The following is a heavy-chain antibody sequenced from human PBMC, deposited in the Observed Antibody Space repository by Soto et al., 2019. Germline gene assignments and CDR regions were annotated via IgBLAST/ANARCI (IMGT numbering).Heavy chain of an antibody. CDR2: IYYSGST. D-gene: IGHD3-10*01. Sequence: SETLSLTCTVSGGSISSYYWSWIRQPPGKGLEWIGYIYYSGSTNYNPSLKSRVTISVDTSKNQFSLKLSSVTAADTAVYYCARASPPTMVRGVDWFDPWGQGTLVTVSS. CDR3: ARASPPTMVRGVDWFDP. V-gene: IGHV4-59*01. CDR1: GGSISSYY. J-gene: IGHJ5*02.